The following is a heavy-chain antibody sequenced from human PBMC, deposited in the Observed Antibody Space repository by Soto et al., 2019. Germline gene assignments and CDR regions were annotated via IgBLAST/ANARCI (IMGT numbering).Heavy chain of an antibody. Sequence: PSETLSLTCTVSGGSISSYYWSWIRQPPGKGLEWIGYIYYSGSTNYNPSLKSRVTISVDTSKNQFSLKLSSVTAADTAVYCCARSDFWSGYSNWFDPWGQGTLVTVSS. D-gene: IGHD3-3*01. CDR1: GGSISSYY. CDR2: IYYSGST. V-gene: IGHV4-59*01. J-gene: IGHJ5*02. CDR3: ARSDFWSGYSNWFDP.